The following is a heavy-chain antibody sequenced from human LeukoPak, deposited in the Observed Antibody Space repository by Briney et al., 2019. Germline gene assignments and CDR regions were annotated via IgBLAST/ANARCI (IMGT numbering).Heavy chain of an antibody. J-gene: IGHJ4*02. Sequence: ASVKVSCKASGYTFTDYFMHWVRQAPGQGLEWMGWINPNSGGTNFAQKFQGRVTMTRDTSTSTAYMELRSLRSDDTAVYYCARDVSHRLFYDSSGYYILFDYWGQGTLVTVSS. V-gene: IGHV1-2*02. D-gene: IGHD3-22*01. CDR2: INPNSGGT. CDR3: ARDVSHRLFYDSSGYYILFDY. CDR1: GYTFTDYF.